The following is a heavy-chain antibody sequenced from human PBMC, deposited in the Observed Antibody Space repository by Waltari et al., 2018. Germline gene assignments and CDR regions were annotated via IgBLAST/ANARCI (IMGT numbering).Heavy chain of an antibody. D-gene: IGHD2-21*02. CDR1: GFTFNSYT. CDR3: VREVVGTDNWFDP. J-gene: IGHJ5*02. V-gene: IGHV3-21*01. CDR2: ISSQSSYI. Sequence: EVDLVESGGGLVKPGGSLRLCCAASGFTFNSYTIHWVRQAPGKGLEWVSSISSQSSYIYYADSVKGRFTIFRDNAKNSLYLQMSSLRVDDTAVYYCVREVVGTDNWFDPWGQGTLVTVSS.